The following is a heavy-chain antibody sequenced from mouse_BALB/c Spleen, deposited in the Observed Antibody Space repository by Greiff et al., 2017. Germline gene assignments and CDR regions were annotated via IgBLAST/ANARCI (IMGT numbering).Heavy chain of an antibody. Sequence: EVQLVESGGGLVKPGGSLKLSCAASGFTFSSYAMSWVRQTPEKRLEWVASISSGGSTYYPDSVKGRFTISRDNARNILYLQMSSLRSEDTAMYYCARRAYGYGAMDDWGQGTSVTVSS. V-gene: IGHV5-6-5*01. CDR3: ARRAYGYGAMDD. J-gene: IGHJ4*01. D-gene: IGHD2-2*01. CDR2: ISSGGST. CDR1: GFTFSSYA.